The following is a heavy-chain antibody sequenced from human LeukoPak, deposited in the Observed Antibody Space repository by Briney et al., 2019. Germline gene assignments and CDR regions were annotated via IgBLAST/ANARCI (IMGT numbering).Heavy chain of an antibody. CDR1: GFTFISSA. D-gene: IGHD2-2*01. Sequence: ASVKVSCKASGFTFISSAVQWVRQARGQRLEWIGWIVVGSGNINYAQKFQGRVTITADESTSTAYMELSSLRSEDTAVYYCARVPRYCSSTSCYESLLWFDPWGQGTLVTVSS. CDR2: IVVGSGNI. V-gene: IGHV1-58*01. CDR3: ARVPRYCSSTSCYESLLWFDP. J-gene: IGHJ5*02.